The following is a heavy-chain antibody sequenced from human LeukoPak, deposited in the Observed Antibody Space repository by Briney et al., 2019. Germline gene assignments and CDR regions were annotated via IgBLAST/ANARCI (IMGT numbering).Heavy chain of an antibody. Sequence: GGSLRLSCAASGFTFSGYWMSWVRQAPGKGLEWVANIKQDGSEKYYVDCVKGRFTISRDNAKNSLYLQMNSLRAEDTAVYYCTGHSGYAATPYWNYWGQGTLVTVSS. CDR1: GFTFSGYW. CDR2: IKQDGSEK. V-gene: IGHV3-7*01. CDR3: TGHSGYAATPYWNY. J-gene: IGHJ4*02. D-gene: IGHD5-12*01.